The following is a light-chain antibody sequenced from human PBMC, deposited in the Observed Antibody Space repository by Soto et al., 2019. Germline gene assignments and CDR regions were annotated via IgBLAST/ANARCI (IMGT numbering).Light chain of an antibody. Sequence: QSVLTQPPSVSGAPGQRVTLSCTGSSSNIGAGYDVHWYQQLPGAAPKLLIYDSINRPSGVPDRFSGSKSGTSASLAITGLQAEDEADYYCQSYDSSLSGYVFGTGTKLTVL. J-gene: IGLJ1*01. V-gene: IGLV1-40*01. CDR2: DSI. CDR3: QSYDSSLSGYV. CDR1: SSNIGAGYD.